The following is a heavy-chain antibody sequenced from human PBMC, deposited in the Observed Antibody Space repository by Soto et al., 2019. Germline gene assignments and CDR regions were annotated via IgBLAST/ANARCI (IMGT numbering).Heavy chain of an antibody. CDR1: GFTFSSYS. CDR3: ARDKGRSPLDY. J-gene: IGHJ4*02. V-gene: IGHV3-48*01. Sequence: PGGSLRLSCAASGFTFSSYSMNWARQAPGKGLEWISYISSSSRTIYYPESVKGRITISRDNAKNSLYLQMNSLRAEDTAVYYCARDKGRSPLDYWGQGTLVTVSS. CDR2: ISSSSRTI. D-gene: IGHD2-15*01.